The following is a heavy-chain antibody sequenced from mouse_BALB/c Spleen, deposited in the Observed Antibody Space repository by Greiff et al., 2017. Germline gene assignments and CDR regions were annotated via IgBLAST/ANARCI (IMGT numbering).Heavy chain of an antibody. CDR1: GYTFTDYE. CDR3: TRRGGSSDWYFDV. J-gene: IGHJ1*01. Sequence: VKLQESGAELVRPGASVKLSCKALGYTFTDYEMHWVKQTPVHGLEWIGAIHPGSGGTAYNQKFKGKATLTADKSSSTAYMELSSLTSEDSAVYYCTRRGGSSDWYFDVWGAGTTVTVSS. D-gene: IGHD1-1*01. CDR2: IHPGSGGT. V-gene: IGHV1-15*01.